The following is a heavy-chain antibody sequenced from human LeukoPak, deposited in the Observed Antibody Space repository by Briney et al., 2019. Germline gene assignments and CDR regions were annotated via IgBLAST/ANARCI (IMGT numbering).Heavy chain of an antibody. CDR2: IYYSGST. J-gene: IGHJ4*02. CDR3: ARVNKDSSGWYDGFDY. CDR1: GGSISSYY. D-gene: IGHD6-19*01. Sequence: TETLSLTCTVSGGSISSYYWSWIRQPPGKGLEWIGYIYYSGSTNYNPSLKSRVTISVDTSKNQFSLKLSSVTAADTAVYYCARVNKDSSGWYDGFDYWGQGTLVTVSS. V-gene: IGHV4-59*01.